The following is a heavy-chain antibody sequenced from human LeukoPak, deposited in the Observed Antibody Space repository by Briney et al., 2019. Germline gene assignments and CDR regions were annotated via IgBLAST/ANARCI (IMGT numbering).Heavy chain of an antibody. D-gene: IGHD2-15*01. CDR3: ARGYCSGGSCYVFDY. CDR1: GYTFTTYN. J-gene: IGHJ4*02. Sequence: ASVKVSCKASGYTFTTYNINWVRQAPGQGLEWMGWINPNSGGTNYARKFQGRVTMTRDTSISTAYMELSRLRSDDTAVYYCARGYCSGGSCYVFDYWGQGTLVTVSS. CDR2: INPNSGGT. V-gene: IGHV1-2*02.